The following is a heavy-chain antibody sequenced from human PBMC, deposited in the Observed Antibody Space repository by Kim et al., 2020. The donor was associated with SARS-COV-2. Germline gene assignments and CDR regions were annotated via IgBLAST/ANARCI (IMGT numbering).Heavy chain of an antibody. CDR3: ARVRYSGYEWEVDY. D-gene: IGHD5-12*01. Sequence: NPSIKSRVTISVDTSKNQFYRKLSSVTAAATAVYYCARVRYSGYEWEVDYWGQGTLVTVSS. V-gene: IGHV4-39*07. J-gene: IGHJ4*02.